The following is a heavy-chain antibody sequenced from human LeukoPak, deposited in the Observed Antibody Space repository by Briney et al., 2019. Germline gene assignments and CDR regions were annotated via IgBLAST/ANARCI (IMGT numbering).Heavy chain of an antibody. CDR2: IRFDGSIR. J-gene: IGHJ4*02. CDR1: GLTFSTFG. CDR3: AKGGYYFDY. Sequence: GGSLRLSCAASGLTFSTFGMHWVRQAPGKGLEWVAFIRFDGSIRYYAESLKGRFTISRDNSKNTLYLQMNSLRAEDTAIYFCAKGGYYFDYWGQGALVIVSS. V-gene: IGHV3-30*02.